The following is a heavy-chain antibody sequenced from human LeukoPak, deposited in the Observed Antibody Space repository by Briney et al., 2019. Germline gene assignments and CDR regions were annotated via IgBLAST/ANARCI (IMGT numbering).Heavy chain of an antibody. CDR3: ARGLRYFDWFDY. V-gene: IGHV4-59*01. CDR2: IYYSGST. D-gene: IGHD3-9*01. J-gene: IGHJ4*02. CDR1: GGSTGSDY. Sequence: SETLSLTCTVSGGSTGSDYWSWIRQPPGKGLEWIGYIYYSGSTNYNPSLKSRVTISVDTSKNQFSLKLSSVTAADTAVYYCARGLRYFDWFDYWGQGTLVTVSS.